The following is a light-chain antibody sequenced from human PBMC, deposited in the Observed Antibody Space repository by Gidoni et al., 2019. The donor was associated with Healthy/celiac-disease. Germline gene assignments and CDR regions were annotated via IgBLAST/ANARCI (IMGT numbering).Light chain of an antibody. CDR3: SSYTSSSTVV. J-gene: IGLJ2*01. CDR2: DVS. Sequence: QSALTPPASVSGSPGHSSTLSCTGTSSDVGGYNYVSWYQQHPSKAPKLMIYDVSNRHPGVSNRFSGSKYGNTASRTSFGLQAEDEADYYCSSYTSSSTVVFGGGTKLTGL. V-gene: IGLV2-14*01. CDR1: SSDVGGYNY.